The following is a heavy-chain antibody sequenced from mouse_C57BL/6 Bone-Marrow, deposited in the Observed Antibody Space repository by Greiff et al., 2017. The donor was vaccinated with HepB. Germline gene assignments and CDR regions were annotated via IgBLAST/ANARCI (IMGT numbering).Heavy chain of an antibody. J-gene: IGHJ1*03. CDR2: IDPENGDT. CDR3: TTFITTVVAGDWYFDV. Sequence: EVQLQHSGAELVRPGASVKLSCTASGFNIKDDYMHWVKQRPEQGLEWIGWIDPENGDTEYASKFQGKATITADTSSNTAYLQLSSLTSEDTAVYYCTTFITTVVAGDWYFDVWGTGTTVTVSS. CDR1: GFNIKDDY. D-gene: IGHD1-1*01. V-gene: IGHV14-4*01.